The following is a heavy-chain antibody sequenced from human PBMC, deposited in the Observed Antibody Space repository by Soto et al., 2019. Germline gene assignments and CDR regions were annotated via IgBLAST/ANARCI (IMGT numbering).Heavy chain of an antibody. CDR1: GYSFTNYW. Sequence: GESLKISRKASGYSFTNYWIGWVRQMPGKGLEWMGIIYPGDSDTRYSPSFQGQVTISADKSINTAYLQWSSLKASDIAMYYCARHGSAFDIWGQGTMVTVSS. J-gene: IGHJ3*02. V-gene: IGHV5-51*01. CDR2: IYPGDSDT. CDR3: ARHGSAFDI.